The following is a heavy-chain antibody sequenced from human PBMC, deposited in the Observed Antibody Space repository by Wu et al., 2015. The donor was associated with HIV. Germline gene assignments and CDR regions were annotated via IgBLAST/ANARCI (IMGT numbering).Heavy chain of an antibody. CDR2: INPSGGST. CDR3: ARVRDSRAGVVYFDY. Sequence: QVQLVQSGAEVKKPGASVKVSCKASGYTFTSYYMHWVRQAPGQGLEWMGIINPSGGSTSYAQKFQGRVTMTRDTSTSTVYMELSSLRSEDTAVYYCARVRDSRAGVVYFDYWGQGTLVTVSS. V-gene: IGHV1-46*03. CDR1: GYTFTSYY. J-gene: IGHJ4*02. D-gene: IGHD3-3*01.